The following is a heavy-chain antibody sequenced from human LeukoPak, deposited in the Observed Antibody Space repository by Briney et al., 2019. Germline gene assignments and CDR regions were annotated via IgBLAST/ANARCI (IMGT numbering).Heavy chain of an antibody. V-gene: IGHV3-21*01. CDR2: ISSSSSYI. Sequence: PGGSLRLSCAASGFTFSSYSMNWVRQAPGKGLEWVSSISSSSSYIYYADSVKGRFTISRDNAKNSLYLQMNSLRAEDTAVYYCASETGDQAAFDIWGQGTMVTVSS. CDR1: GFTFSSYS. CDR3: ASETGDQAAFDI. J-gene: IGHJ3*02. D-gene: IGHD7-27*01.